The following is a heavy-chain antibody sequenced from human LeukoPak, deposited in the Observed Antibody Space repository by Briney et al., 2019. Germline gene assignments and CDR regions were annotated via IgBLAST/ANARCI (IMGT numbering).Heavy chain of an antibody. D-gene: IGHD6-13*01. CDR2: IYYSGST. V-gene: IGHV4-59*01. CDR1: GGSISSYY. CDR3: ARASFGAAAGTALDY. J-gene: IGHJ4*02. Sequence: SETLSLTCTVSGGSISSYYWSWIRQPPGKGLEWIGYIYYSGSTNYNPSLKSRVTKSVDTSKNQFSLKLSSVTAADTAVYYCARASFGAAAGTALDYWGQGTLVTVSS.